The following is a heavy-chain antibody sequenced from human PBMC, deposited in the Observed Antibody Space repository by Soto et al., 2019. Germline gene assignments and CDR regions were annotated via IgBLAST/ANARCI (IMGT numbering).Heavy chain of an antibody. CDR1: GGSISNYY. Sequence: PSETLSLTCTVSGGSISNYYWNWIRQPPGKGLEWIGYIYYSGSTNYNPSLKSRVTISVDTSKNQFSLQLSSVTAADTAVYYCARDLNSGYDAWGQGTLVTVFS. CDR2: IYYSGST. V-gene: IGHV4-59*01. D-gene: IGHD5-12*01. J-gene: IGHJ5*02. CDR3: ARDLNSGYDA.